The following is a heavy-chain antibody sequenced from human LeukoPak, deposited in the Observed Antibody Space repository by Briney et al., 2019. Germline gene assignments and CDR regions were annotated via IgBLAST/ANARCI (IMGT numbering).Heavy chain of an antibody. J-gene: IGHJ6*02. CDR1: GYTFTSYG. Sequence: GASVKVSCKASGYTFTSYGISWVRQAPGQGLEWMGWISAYNGNTNYVQKLQGRVTMTTDTTTSTAYMELRSLRSDDTAVYYCARDYSIRVAASSYGMDVWGQGTTVTVSS. CDR3: ARDYSIRVAASSYGMDV. CDR2: ISAYNGNT. D-gene: IGHD6-19*01. V-gene: IGHV1-18*01.